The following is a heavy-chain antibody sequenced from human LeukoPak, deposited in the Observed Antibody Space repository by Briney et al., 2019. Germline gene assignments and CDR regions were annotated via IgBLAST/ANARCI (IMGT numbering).Heavy chain of an antibody. Sequence: GGSLRLSCAASGFTFSTDWMSWVRQALGKGRGWVAHIKHDGGEKYYVDSMKGRFTISRDNAENSLYLQMDSLRAEDPAVYYCASRTPSIGSRDAFDIWGQGTMVTVSS. CDR1: GFTFSTDW. J-gene: IGHJ3*02. CDR3: ASRTPSIGSRDAFDI. CDR2: IKHDGGEK. V-gene: IGHV3-7*01. D-gene: IGHD1-26*01.